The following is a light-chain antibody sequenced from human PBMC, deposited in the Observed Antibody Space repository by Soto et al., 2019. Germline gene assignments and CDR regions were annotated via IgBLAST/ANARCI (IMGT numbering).Light chain of an antibody. Sequence: EIVMTQSPATLSVSPGERATLSCRASQSVSSNLAWYQRKPGQAPRLLIYGASTRATGIPARFSGSGSGTEFTLTISSLQSEDFAVYYCQEHASIFGQGTRLENK. CDR3: QEHASI. CDR2: GAS. J-gene: IGKJ5*01. CDR1: QSVSSN. V-gene: IGKV3-15*01.